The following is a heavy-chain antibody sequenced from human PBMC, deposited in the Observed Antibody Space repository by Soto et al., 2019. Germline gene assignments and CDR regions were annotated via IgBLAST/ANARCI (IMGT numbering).Heavy chain of an antibody. CDR3: AKCLWVGELSPFDY. CDR1: GFTFSSYA. V-gene: IGHV3-23*01. D-gene: IGHD3-10*01. J-gene: IGHJ4*02. Sequence: EVQLLESGGGLVQPGGSLRLSCAASGFTFSSYAMSWVRQAPGKGLEWVSDISGSGGSTIYADSVKGRFTISRDNSKNTLYLQMNSLRAEDTALYYCAKCLWVGELSPFDYWGQGALVTVSS. CDR2: ISGSGGST.